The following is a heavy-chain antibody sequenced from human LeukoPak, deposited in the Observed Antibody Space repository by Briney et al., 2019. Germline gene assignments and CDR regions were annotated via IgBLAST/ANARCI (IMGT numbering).Heavy chain of an antibody. D-gene: IGHD6-19*01. CDR1: GFTFSSYA. Sequence: GGSLRLSCAASGFTFSSYAMHWVRQAPGKGLEWVAVISYDGSNKYYADSVKGRFTISRDNSKNTLYLQMNSLRAEDTAVYYCARELAGIAVAGTVQDYWGQGTLVTVSS. CDR3: ARELAGIAVAGTVQDY. CDR2: ISYDGSNK. J-gene: IGHJ4*02. V-gene: IGHV3-30-3*01.